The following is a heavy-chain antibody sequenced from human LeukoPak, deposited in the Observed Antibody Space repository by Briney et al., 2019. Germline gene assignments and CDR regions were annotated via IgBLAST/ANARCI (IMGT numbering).Heavy chain of an antibody. D-gene: IGHD6-13*01. CDR1: GGTFSSYA. CDR3: ARGTSSSWYQPLI. J-gene: IGHJ4*02. Sequence: ASVKVSCKASGGTFSSYAISWVRQAPGQGLEWMGGIIPIFCTANYAQKFQGRVTITADESTSTAYMELSSLRSEDTAVYYCARGTSSSWYQPLIWGQGTLVTVSS. V-gene: IGHV1-69*13. CDR2: IIPIFCTA.